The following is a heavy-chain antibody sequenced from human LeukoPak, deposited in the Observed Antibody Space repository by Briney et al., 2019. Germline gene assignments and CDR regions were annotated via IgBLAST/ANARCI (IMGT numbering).Heavy chain of an antibody. CDR2: FDPEDGER. Sequence: ASVKVSCKASGDTLTDLSIHWVRQAPGKGLEWMGGFDPEDGERLYAQKFQGRVTMTEDTSTDTAYMELSSLRSEDTAVYYCARDRSGSRWRWFDPWGQGTLVTVSS. D-gene: IGHD6-13*01. V-gene: IGHV1-24*01. CDR1: GDTLTDLS. CDR3: ARDRSGSRWRWFDP. J-gene: IGHJ5*02.